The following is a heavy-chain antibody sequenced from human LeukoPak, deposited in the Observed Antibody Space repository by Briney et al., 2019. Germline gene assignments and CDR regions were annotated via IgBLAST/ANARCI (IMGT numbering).Heavy chain of an antibody. CDR3: AKDTDYGDYGRIYFFDY. V-gene: IGHV3-23*01. Sequence: GGSLRLSCVASGFTFNNYAMNWVRQSPGKGLEWVPGLSGSGGSTYYADSVRGRFTISRDNSKNTLYLQMNSLRAEDTAVYYCAKDTDYGDYGRIYFFDYWGQGTLVTVSS. J-gene: IGHJ4*02. CDR2: LSGSGGST. CDR1: GFTFNNYA. D-gene: IGHD4-17*01.